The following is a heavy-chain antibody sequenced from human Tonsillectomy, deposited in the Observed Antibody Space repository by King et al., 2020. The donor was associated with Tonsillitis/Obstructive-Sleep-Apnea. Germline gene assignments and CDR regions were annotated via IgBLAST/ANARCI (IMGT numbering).Heavy chain of an antibody. D-gene: IGHD1-1*01. V-gene: IGHV4-39*01. CDR1: GGSVSSSSYY. CDR3: ERHLPRYEYYYYYMDV. Sequence: QLQESGPGLVKPSETLSLTCSVSGGSVSSSSYYWGWIRQSPGKGLEWIGSIYYGGSTFYNPSLKSRVTISVDMYKNQFSLNLSSVTAADTALYYCERHLPRYEYYYYYMDVWGKGTTVTVSS. CDR2: IYYGGST. J-gene: IGHJ6*03.